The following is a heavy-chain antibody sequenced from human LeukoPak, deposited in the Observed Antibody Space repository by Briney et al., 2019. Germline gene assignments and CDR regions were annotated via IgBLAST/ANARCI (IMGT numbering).Heavy chain of an antibody. Sequence: GGSLRLSCSASGFTFISYSMTWVRQAPGKGLEWVSSMSGNGDSTYYADSVKGRFTISRDNSKDTLYLQMNSLRVDDTAVYYCAGQWLRLGPIDYWGQGTLVTVSS. CDR3: AGQWLRLGPIDY. CDR1: GFTFISYS. D-gene: IGHD5-12*01. J-gene: IGHJ4*02. CDR2: MSGNGDST. V-gene: IGHV3-23*01.